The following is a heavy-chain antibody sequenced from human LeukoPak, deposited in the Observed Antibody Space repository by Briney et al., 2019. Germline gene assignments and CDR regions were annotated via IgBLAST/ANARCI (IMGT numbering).Heavy chain of an antibody. CDR2: TSYRSKWYN. J-gene: IGHJ4*02. CDR1: GASVSTNSVA. V-gene: IGHV6-1*01. D-gene: IGHD5-24*01. Sequence: SQTLSLTCAISGASVSTNSVAWNWLRQSPSRGLEWLGRTSYRSKWYNGYAVSVKSRITITPDTSKNQFSLQLNSVTPEDTAVYYCAREAEITRFDYWGQGTLVTVSS. CDR3: AREAEITRFDY.